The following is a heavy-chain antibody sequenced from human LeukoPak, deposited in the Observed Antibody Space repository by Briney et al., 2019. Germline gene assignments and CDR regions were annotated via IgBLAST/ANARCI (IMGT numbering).Heavy chain of an antibody. CDR3: ARERPSYYDILTGYYPRSLPYYFNY. J-gene: IGHJ4*02. D-gene: IGHD3-9*01. Sequence: PSETLSLTCAVYGGSFSGYYWSWIRQPPGKGLEWIGEINHSGSTNYNPSLKSRVTISVDTSKNQFSLKLSSVTAADTAVYYCARERPSYYDILTGYYPRSLPYYFNYWGQGTLVTVSS. V-gene: IGHV4-34*01. CDR2: INHSGST. CDR1: GGSFSGYY.